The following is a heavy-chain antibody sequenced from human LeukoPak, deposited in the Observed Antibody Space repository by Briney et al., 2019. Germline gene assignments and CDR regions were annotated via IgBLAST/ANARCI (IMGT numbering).Heavy chain of an antibody. V-gene: IGHV4-59*08. CDR1: GGSISSYY. CDR3: ARRSKGGDWYFDL. D-gene: IGHD2-2*01. CDR2: IYYSGST. Sequence: PSETLSLTCTVSGGSISSYYWSWIRQPPGKGLEWIGYIYYSGSTNYNPSLKSRVTISVDTSKNQSSLKLSSVTAADTAVYYCARRSKGGDWYFDLWGRGTLVTVSS. J-gene: IGHJ2*01.